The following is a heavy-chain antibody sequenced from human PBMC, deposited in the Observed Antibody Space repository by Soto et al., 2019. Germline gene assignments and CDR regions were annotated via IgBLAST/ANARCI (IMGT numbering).Heavy chain of an antibody. Sequence: QVQLQESGPGLVKPSGTLSLKPSGTLSLTCDVSGVSIDSSYWWGWVRQPPGRDLEWLGDMSHGGSTNANPSLKRRVTILLDKSKNQFSLSLSYCARSCGWYAGDSWGQGILVTVSS. J-gene: IGHJ4*02. CDR3: S. V-gene: IGHV4-4*02. CDR1: GVSIDSSYW. D-gene: IGHD6-19*01. CDR2: MSHGGST.